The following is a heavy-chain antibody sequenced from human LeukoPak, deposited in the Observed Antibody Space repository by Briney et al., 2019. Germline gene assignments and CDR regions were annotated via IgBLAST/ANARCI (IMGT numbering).Heavy chain of an antibody. V-gene: IGHV4-59*01. Sequence: PSETLSLTCTVSGGSISSYYWSWIRQPPGKGLEWIGYIYYSGSTNYNPSLKSRVTISVDTSKNRFSLKLSSVTAADTAVYYCARGGSSDLIGYWGQGTLVTVSS. CDR1: GGSISSYY. D-gene: IGHD6-19*01. CDR3: ARGGSSDLIGY. CDR2: IYYSGST. J-gene: IGHJ4*02.